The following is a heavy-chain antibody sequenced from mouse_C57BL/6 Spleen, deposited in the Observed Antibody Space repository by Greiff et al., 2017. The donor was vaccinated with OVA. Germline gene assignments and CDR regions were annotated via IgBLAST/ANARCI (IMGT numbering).Heavy chain of an antibody. J-gene: IGHJ2*01. D-gene: IGHD4-1*01. CDR3: TVTGKGY. CDR2: IDPETGGT. V-gene: IGHV1-15*01. CDR1: GYTFTDYE. Sequence: QVQLKQSGAELVRPGASVTLSCKASGYTFTDYEMHWVKQTPVHGLEWIGAIDPETGGTAYNQKFKGKAILTADKSSSTAYMELRSLTSEDSAVYYCTVTGKGYWGQGTTLTVSS.